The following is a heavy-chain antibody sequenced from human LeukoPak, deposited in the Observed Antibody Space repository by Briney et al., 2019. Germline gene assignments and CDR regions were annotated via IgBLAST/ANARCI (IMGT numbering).Heavy chain of an antibody. Sequence: SETLSLTCTVSGGSISSYYWSWTRQPPGEGLEWIGYIYYSGSTNYNPSLKSRVTISVDTSKNQFSLKLSSVTAADTAVYYCARVGHYGSGSYLDYWGQGTLVTVSS. CDR1: GGSISSYY. CDR2: IYYSGST. D-gene: IGHD3-10*01. CDR3: ARVGHYGSGSYLDY. J-gene: IGHJ4*02. V-gene: IGHV4-59*01.